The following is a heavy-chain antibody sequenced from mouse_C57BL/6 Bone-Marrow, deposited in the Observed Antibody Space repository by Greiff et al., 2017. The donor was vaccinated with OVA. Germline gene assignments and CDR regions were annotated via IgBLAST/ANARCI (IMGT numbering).Heavy chain of an antibody. CDR3: APIYYDYDVTY. Sequence: EVKLVESGGGLVKPGGSLKLSCAASGFTFSDYGMHWVRQAPEKGLEWVAYISSGSSTIYYADTVKGRFTISRDNAKNTLFLQMTSLRSEDTAMYYCAPIYYDYDVTYWGQGTLVTVSA. D-gene: IGHD2-4*01. V-gene: IGHV5-17*01. J-gene: IGHJ3*01. CDR2: ISSGSSTI. CDR1: GFTFSDYG.